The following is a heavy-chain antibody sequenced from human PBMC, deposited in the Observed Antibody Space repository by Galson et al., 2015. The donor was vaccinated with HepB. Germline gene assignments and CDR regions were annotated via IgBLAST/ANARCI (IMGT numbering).Heavy chain of an antibody. D-gene: IGHD1-14*01. CDR1: GGTFSSYA. CDR3: ARGLEPDSPLY. CDR2: IIPIFGTA. Sequence: SVKVSCKASGGTFSSYAISWVRQAPGQGLEWMGGIIPIFGTANYAQKFQGRVTITADESTSTAYMELSSLRSEDTAGDYWARGLEPDSPLYWGQGTLVTVSS. V-gene: IGHV1-69*13. J-gene: IGHJ4*02.